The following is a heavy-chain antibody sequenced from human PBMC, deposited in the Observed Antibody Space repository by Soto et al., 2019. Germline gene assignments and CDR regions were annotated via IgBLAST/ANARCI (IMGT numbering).Heavy chain of an antibody. D-gene: IGHD2-8*01. J-gene: IGHJ4*02. V-gene: IGHV4-34*12. Sequence: HVQLQQWGAGLLKPSETLFLTCTVYAESFSGYYWSWIRQPPGRGLEWIGEIFHGGHTNYNPSLTRRVTISVDTPKNNFTLELTSVTAADTAVYYCASPPYVTNPFYSFFEYWDQGTLVTVSS. CDR3: ASPPYVTNPFYSFFEY. CDR1: AESFSGYY. CDR2: IFHGGHT.